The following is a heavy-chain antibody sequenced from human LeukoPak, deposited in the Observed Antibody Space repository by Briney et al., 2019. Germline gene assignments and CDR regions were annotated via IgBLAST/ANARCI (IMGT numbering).Heavy chain of an antibody. J-gene: IGHJ6*02. CDR1: GYTFTSYG. CDR2: ISAYNGNT. Sequence: GASVKVSRKASGYTFTSYGISWVRQAPGQGLEWMGWISAYNGNTNYAQKLQGRVTMTTDTSTSTAYMELRSLRSDDTAVYYCAREPGNDDSYYYYGMDVWGQGTTVTVSS. CDR3: AREPGNDDSYYYYGMDV. D-gene: IGHD1-1*01. V-gene: IGHV1-18*01.